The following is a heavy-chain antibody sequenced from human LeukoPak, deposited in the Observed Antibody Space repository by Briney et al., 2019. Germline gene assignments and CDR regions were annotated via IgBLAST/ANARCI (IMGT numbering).Heavy chain of an antibody. CDR2: INGGNGNT. CDR3: AREKGFRMGFDI. CDR1: GFTFTSYA. J-gene: IGHJ3*02. V-gene: IGHV1-3*01. Sequence: ASVKVSCKASGFTFTSYAMHWMRQAPGQRLEWMGWINGGNGNTKYSQKFQGRVTITRDTSASTAYMELSSLRSEDTAVYYCAREKGFRMGFDIWGQGTMVTVSP. D-gene: IGHD1-14*01.